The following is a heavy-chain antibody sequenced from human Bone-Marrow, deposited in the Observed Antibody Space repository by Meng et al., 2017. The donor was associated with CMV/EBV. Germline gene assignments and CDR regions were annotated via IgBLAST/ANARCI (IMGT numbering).Heavy chain of an antibody. CDR1: GYTFTGYY. J-gene: IGHJ4*02. CDR2: INPNSGGT. D-gene: IGHD6-6*01. CDR3: ARGCIAALSAASLGY. Sequence: ASVKVSCKASGYTFTGYYMHWVRQAPGQGLEWMGWINPNSGGTNYAQKFQGRVTMTRDTSISTAYMELSRLRSDDTAVYYCARGCIAALSAASLGYWGQGTVVTVSS. V-gene: IGHV1-2*02.